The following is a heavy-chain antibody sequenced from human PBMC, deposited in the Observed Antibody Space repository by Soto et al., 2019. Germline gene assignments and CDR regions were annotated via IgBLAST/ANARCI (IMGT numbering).Heavy chain of an antibody. CDR2: IYFSRST. CDR1: GGSISSGGYY. D-gene: IGHD2-15*01. J-gene: IGHJ5*02. CDR3: AREVIVVVVAATNPWWFDP. V-gene: IGHV4-31*03. Sequence: SETLSLTCTVSGGSISSGGYYWSWIRQHPGKGLEWIGYIYFSRSTYYSPSLKSRVTISGDTSKSQFSLSLSSVTAADTAVYYCAREVIVVVVAATNPWWFDPWGQGTLVTVSS.